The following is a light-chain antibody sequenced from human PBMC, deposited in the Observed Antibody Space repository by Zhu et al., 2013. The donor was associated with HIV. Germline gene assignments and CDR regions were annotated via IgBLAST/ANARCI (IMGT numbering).Light chain of an antibody. V-gene: IGKV3-15*01. CDR3: QQYDNWPPLT. CDR1: QSVKNN. CDR2: GTS. J-gene: IGKJ4*01. Sequence: EIVLTQSPGTLSLSPGERATLSCRASQSVKNNLAWYQQKPGQAPRLLIYGTSTRATGVPARFSGSGSGTAFTLTISRLQSEDFAVYYCQQYDNWPPLTFGGGTKVEIK.